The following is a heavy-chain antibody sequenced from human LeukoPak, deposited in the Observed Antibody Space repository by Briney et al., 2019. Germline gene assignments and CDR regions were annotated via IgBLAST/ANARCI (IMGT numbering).Heavy chain of an antibody. V-gene: IGHV4-34*01. Sequence: SETLSLTCAVYGGSFSGYYWSWIRQPPGKGLEWIGEINHSGSTNYNPSLKSRVTISVDTSKNLFSLKLSSVTAADTAVYYCASLTVVPADYYYYMDVWGKGTTVTVSS. J-gene: IGHJ6*03. CDR2: INHSGST. CDR3: ASLTVVPADYYYYMDV. D-gene: IGHD2-2*01. CDR1: GGSFSGYY.